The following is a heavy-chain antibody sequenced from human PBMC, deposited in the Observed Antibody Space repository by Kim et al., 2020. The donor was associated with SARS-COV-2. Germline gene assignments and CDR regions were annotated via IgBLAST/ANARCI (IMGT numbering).Heavy chain of an antibody. J-gene: IGHJ4*02. Sequence: GGSLRLSCAASGFTFSSYAMSWVRQAPGKGLEWVSAISGSGGSTYYADSVKGRFTISRDNSKNTLYLQMNSLRAEDTAVYYCARSRWVVAAAGTMFDYWGQGTLVTVSS. V-gene: IGHV3-23*01. CDR3: ARSRWVVAAAGTMFDY. CDR2: ISGSGGST. D-gene: IGHD6-13*01. CDR1: GFTFSSYA.